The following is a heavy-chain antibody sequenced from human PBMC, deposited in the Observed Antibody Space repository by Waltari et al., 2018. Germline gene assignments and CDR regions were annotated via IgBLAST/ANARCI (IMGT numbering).Heavy chain of an antibody. V-gene: IGHV4-59*01. CDR2: IYYSGSN. CDR1: GGSISSYY. Sequence: QVQLQESGPGLVTPSETLSLTCTVSGGSISSYYCSWIRQPPGKGLEWIGYIYYSGSNNYNPSLKSRVTISVDTSKNQFSLKLSSVTAADTAVYYCASGRDSILGDAFDIWGQGTMVTVSS. CDR3: ASGRDSILGDAFDI. D-gene: IGHD2-8*02. J-gene: IGHJ3*02.